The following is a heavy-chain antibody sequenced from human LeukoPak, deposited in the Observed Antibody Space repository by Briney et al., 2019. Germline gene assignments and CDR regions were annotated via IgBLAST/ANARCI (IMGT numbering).Heavy chain of an antibody. J-gene: IGHJ4*02. V-gene: IGHV1-2*06. CDR2: INPNSGGT. CDR3: ARDFGYSYGRYYFDY. Sequence: ASVKVSCKASGYTFTGYYMHWVRQAPGQGLEWMGRINPNSGGTNYAQKFQGRATMTRDTSISTAYMELSRLRSDDTAVYYCARDFGYSYGRYYFDYWGQGTLVTVSS. CDR1: GYTFTGYY. D-gene: IGHD5-18*01.